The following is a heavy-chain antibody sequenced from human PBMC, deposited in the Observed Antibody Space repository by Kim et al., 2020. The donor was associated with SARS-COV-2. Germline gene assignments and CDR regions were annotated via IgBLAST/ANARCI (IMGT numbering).Heavy chain of an antibody. V-gene: IGHV4-4*07. CDR3: ARKGVGAVAGSFDY. J-gene: IGHJ4*02. D-gene: IGHD6-19*01. Sequence: WETLSLTCTVSGGSISGYYWSWIRQPAGKGLEWIGRIYSSGNTNYNPSLKSRITMSVDTSKNQFSLRLGSVTAADTAVYYCARKGVGAVAGSFDYWGQGTLVTVSS. CDR1: GGSISGYY. CDR2: IYSSGNT.